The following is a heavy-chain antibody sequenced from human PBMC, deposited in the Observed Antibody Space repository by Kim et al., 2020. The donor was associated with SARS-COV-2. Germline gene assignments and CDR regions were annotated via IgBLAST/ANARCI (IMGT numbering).Heavy chain of an antibody. CDR3: ARSRDYGGRFDS. CDR1: GGSISSNY. D-gene: IGHD4-17*01. CDR2: IYHSGNT. V-gene: IGHV4-59*01. Sequence: SETLSLTCSVSGGSISSNYWSWMRQPPGKGLEWVGYIYHSGNTYYNPSLKSRVTISIDTSKTQFSLKLTSVTAADTAMYYCARSRDYGGRFDSWGQGTLVTVSS. J-gene: IGHJ4*02.